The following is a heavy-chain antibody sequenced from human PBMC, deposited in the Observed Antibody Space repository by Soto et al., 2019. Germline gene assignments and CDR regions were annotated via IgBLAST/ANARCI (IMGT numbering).Heavy chain of an antibody. CDR3: ARDGQWLPRDGLRSSYYFAY. Sequence: QVQLVASGGGVVQPGRSLRLSCAASGSNFSSYVMQWVRQAPGKGLEWVAVIWYDGGNKYYADSVKGRFTISRDNSKTTLCLQMNSLRAEDTAVYYWARDGQWLPRDGLRSSYYFAYWGQGTLVTVSS. V-gene: IGHV3-33*01. CDR1: GSNFSSYV. D-gene: IGHD6-19*01. J-gene: IGHJ4*02. CDR2: IWYDGGNK.